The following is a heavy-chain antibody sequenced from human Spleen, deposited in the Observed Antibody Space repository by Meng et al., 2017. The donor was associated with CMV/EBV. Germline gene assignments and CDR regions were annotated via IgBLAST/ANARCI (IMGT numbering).Heavy chain of an antibody. CDR3: ARDGSYKLDY. Sequence: GESLKISCAASGFTFSGSWMHWVRQVPGKGLVWVSRLTGDGRTTYADFVKGRFTISRDDATSTLYLQMRSLGAEDTAVYYCARDGSYKLDYWGQGTLVTVSS. CDR2: LTGDGRT. CDR1: GFTFSGSW. J-gene: IGHJ4*02. V-gene: IGHV3-74*03. D-gene: IGHD3-10*01.